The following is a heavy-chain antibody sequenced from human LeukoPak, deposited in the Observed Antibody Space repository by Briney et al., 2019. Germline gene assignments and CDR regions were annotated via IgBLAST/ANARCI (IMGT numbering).Heavy chain of an antibody. Sequence: PGGSLRLSCAASGFTFSSYWIHWVRQAPGKGLVWVSRIYSDATYYADSVKGRFTISRDNAKNTLYLQMSSLRAEDTAVYYCARESYDSSGYYYGGGFDYWGQGTLVTVSS. D-gene: IGHD3-22*01. V-gene: IGHV3-74*01. CDR1: GFTFSSYW. CDR2: IYSDAT. CDR3: ARESYDSSGYYYGGGFDY. J-gene: IGHJ4*02.